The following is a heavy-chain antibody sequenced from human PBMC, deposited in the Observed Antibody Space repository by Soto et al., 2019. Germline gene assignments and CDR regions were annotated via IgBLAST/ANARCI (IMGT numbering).Heavy chain of an antibody. CDR3: VKGYSSSWYVWFDY. V-gene: IGHV3-64D*06. CDR2: ISSSGGST. J-gene: IGHJ4*02. CDR1: GFTFSNSA. D-gene: IGHD6-13*01. Sequence: PGGSLRLCCSASGFTFSNSAMHWVRQAPGKGLEYVSAISSSGGSTYYADSVKGRFTISRDNSKNTLYLQMSSLRVEDTAVYYCVKGYSSSWYVWFDYWGQGT.